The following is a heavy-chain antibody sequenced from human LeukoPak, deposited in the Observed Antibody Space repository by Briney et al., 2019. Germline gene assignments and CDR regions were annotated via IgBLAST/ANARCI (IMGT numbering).Heavy chain of an antibody. V-gene: IGHV4-34*01. D-gene: IGHD3-10*01. CDR1: GDSISSYY. CDR3: ARGRYYGSGSLLGMDV. CDR2: INHSGST. Sequence: SETLSLTCTVSGDSISSYYWSWIRQPPGKGLEWIGEINHSGSTNYNPPLKSRVTISVDTSKNQFSLKLSSVTAADTAVYYCARGRYYGSGSLLGMDVWGQGTTVTVSS. J-gene: IGHJ6*02.